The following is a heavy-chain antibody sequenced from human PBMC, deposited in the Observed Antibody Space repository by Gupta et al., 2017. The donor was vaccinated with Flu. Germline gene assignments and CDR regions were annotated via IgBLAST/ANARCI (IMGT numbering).Heavy chain of an antibody. J-gene: IGHJ4*02. CDR1: GFTFSNAW. D-gene: IGHD3-16*02. V-gene: IGHV3-15*01. Sequence: EVQLVESGGGLVKPGGSLRLSCAASGFTFSNAWMSWVRQAPGKGLEWVGRIKSKTDGGTTDYAAPVKGRFTISRDDAKNTLYLQMNSLKTEDTAVYYCTTEYVPRGYDYVWGSYRSRFSHFDYWGQGTLVTVSS. CDR3: TTEYVPRGYDYVWGSYRSRFSHFDY. CDR2: IKSKTDGGTT.